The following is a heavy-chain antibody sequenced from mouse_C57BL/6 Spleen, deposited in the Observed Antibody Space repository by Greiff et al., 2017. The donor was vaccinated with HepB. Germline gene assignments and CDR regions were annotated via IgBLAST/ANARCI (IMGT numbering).Heavy chain of an antibody. Sequence: EVKLVESGGGLVKPGGSLKLSCAASGFTFSSYAMSWVRQTPEKRLEWVATISDGGSYTYYPDNVKGRFTISRDNAKNNLYLQMSHLKSEDTAMYYCARDEDGYGSYAMDYWGQGTSVTVSS. CDR3: ARDEDGYGSYAMDY. D-gene: IGHD1-1*01. CDR1: GFTFSSYA. J-gene: IGHJ4*01. V-gene: IGHV5-4*01. CDR2: ISDGGSYT.